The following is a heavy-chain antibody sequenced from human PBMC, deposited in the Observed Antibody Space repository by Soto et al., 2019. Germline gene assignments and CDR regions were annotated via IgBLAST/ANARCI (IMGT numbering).Heavy chain of an antibody. Sequence: GGSLRLSCAASGFTFSSYSMNWVRQAPGKGLEWVSSISSSSSYIYYADSVKGRFTISRDNAKNSLYLQMNSLRAEDTAVYYCAGSEWQSPEYFQHWGLGTLVTVSS. V-gene: IGHV3-21*01. J-gene: IGHJ1*01. CDR1: GFTFSSYS. CDR2: ISSSSSYI. D-gene: IGHD3-3*01. CDR3: AGSEWQSPEYFQH.